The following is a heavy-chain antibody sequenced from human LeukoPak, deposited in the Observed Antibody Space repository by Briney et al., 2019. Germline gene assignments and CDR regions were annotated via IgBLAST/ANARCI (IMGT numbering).Heavy chain of an antibody. Sequence: GGSLRLSCAASGFTFNSYAMAWVRQAPGKGLEWVSAISGSGGSTYYADSVKGRLTISRGNSKNMLYLQMNSLRAEDTAVYYCAKDPVQGSTAAYYFDFRGQGTLVTVSS. D-gene: IGHD2-15*01. J-gene: IGHJ4*02. CDR3: AKDPVQGSTAAYYFDF. CDR1: GFTFNSYA. V-gene: IGHV3-23*01. CDR2: ISGSGGST.